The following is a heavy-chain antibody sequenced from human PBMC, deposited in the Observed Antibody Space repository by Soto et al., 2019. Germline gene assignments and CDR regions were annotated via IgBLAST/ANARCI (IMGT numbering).Heavy chain of an antibody. CDR2: IHRDRST. J-gene: IGHJ4*02. CDR3: ARDASGPFDY. D-gene: IGHD6-19*01. Sequence: GGSLRLSCSLAGSTVSDSMSWVRQAPGKGLACVSFIHRDRSTHYTESGRGRFNISRDNSKNTLYLQMDRLRVDDTAVYSCARDASGPFDYWGQGTLVTAPQ. V-gene: IGHV3-53*01. CDR1: GSTVSDS.